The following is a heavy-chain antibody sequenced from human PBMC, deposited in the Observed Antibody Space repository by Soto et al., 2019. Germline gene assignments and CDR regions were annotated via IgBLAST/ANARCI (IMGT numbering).Heavy chain of an antibody. D-gene: IGHD3-10*01. J-gene: IGHJ4*02. V-gene: IGHV1-18*01. CDR3: ARDQESITDRILQY. Sequence: AAVKVSCKASGDTFASFGFSWVRQAPGQGLEWLGWISAYNGNTHYAQKVRDRVTLTTDTSTNTAYMELRSLTSDDTAVYYCARDQESITDRILQYWGQGTRVTVSS. CDR2: ISAYNGNT. CDR1: GDTFASFG.